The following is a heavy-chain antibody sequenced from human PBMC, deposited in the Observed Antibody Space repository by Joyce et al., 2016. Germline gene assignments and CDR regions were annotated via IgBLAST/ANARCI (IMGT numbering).Heavy chain of an antibody. CDR3: AGKRGRGWFDS. V-gene: IGHV4-61*02. CDR2: IYTSGGWGT. Sequence: QVQLQESGPGLVKPSQTLSLTCTVSGGSIKSDLYFWNWIRQPAGKGLEWIRRIYTSGGWGTNYNPSLTSRVTISVDTSKNQFSLKLSSVTAADTAVYYCAGKRGRGWFDSWGQGTLVTVSS. J-gene: IGHJ5*01. CDR1: GGSIKSDLYF.